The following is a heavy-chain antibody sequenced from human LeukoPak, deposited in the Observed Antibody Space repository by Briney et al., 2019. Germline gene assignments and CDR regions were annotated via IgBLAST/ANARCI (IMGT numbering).Heavy chain of an antibody. D-gene: IGHD6-13*01. Sequence: SETQSLTCTVSGGSISSGSYYWSWIRQPAGKGLEWIGRIYTSGSTNYNPSLKSRVTISVDTSKNQFSLKLSSVTAADTAVYYCARGRYSSSPTGYFQHWGQGTLVIVSS. CDR1: GGSISSGSYY. CDR2: IYTSGST. CDR3: ARGRYSSSPTGYFQH. V-gene: IGHV4-61*02. J-gene: IGHJ1*01.